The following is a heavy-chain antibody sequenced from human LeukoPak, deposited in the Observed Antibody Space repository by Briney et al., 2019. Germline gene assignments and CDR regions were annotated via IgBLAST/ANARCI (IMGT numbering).Heavy chain of an antibody. V-gene: IGHV1-46*01. Sequence: ASVKVSCKTSGYTSTSYYMHWVRQAPGQGLEWMGIINPSGDDTTYPQKFQGRVTMTRDTSTSTVYMELSSLRSDDTAVYYCARHDLGGTSPFDYWGQGTLVAVSS. CDR2: INPSGDDT. CDR3: ARHDLGGTSPFDY. CDR1: GYTSTSYY. J-gene: IGHJ4*02. D-gene: IGHD4-23*01.